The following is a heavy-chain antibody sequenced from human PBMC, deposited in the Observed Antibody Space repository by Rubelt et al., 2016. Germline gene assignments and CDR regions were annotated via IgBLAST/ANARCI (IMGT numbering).Heavy chain of an antibody. CDR1: GGSFSGYY. CDR3: ARDLFGAAAGY. J-gene: IGHJ4*02. D-gene: IGHD6-13*01. Sequence: QVQLQQWGAGLLKPSETLSLTCAVYGGSFSGYYWSWIRQPPGKGLEWIGEINHSGSTNYNPSLRCRCTKSVDTSKNQFSLKLSSGTAADSAVYYCARDLFGAAAGYWGQGTLVTASS. CDR2: INHSGST. V-gene: IGHV4-34*01.